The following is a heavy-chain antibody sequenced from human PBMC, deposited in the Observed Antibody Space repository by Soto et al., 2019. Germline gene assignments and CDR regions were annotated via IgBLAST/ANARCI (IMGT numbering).Heavy chain of an antibody. CDR3: ANMIGYYYYGMDV. Sequence: GGSLRLSCAASGFTFSSYGMHWVRQAPGKGLEWVAVISYDGSNKYYADSVKGRFTISRDNSKNTLYLQMNSLRAEDTAVYYCANMIGYYYYGMDVWGQGTTVTVSS. CDR2: ISYDGSNK. V-gene: IGHV3-30*18. CDR1: GFTFSSYG. J-gene: IGHJ6*02. D-gene: IGHD3-22*01.